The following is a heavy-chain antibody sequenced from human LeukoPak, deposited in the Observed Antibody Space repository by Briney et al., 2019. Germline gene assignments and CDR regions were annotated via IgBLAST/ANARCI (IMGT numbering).Heavy chain of an antibody. CDR2: INPSGGST. V-gene: IGHV1-46*01. CDR3: ARGGNYYDSSGHYYAYLFAFDY. D-gene: IGHD3-22*01. Sequence: ASVKVSCKAPGYTFTSYYMHWVRQAPGQGLEWMGIINPSGGSTSYAQKFQGRVTMTRDTSTSTVYMELSSLRSEDTAVYYCARGGNYYDSSGHYYAYLFAFDYWGQGTLVTVSS. CDR1: GYTFTSYY. J-gene: IGHJ4*02.